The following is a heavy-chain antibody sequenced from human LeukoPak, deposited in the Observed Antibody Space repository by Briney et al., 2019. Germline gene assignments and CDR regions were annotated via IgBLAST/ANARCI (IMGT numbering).Heavy chain of an antibody. CDR2: ISAYNGNT. J-gene: IGHJ6*03. CDR1: GYSFSIYG. D-gene: IGHD1-1*01. V-gene: IGHV1-18*01. Sequence: ASVKVSCKASGYSFSIYGISWVRQAPGQGLEWMGWISAYNGNTNYAQKLQGRVTMTTDTSTSTAYMELRSLRSDDTAVYYCARARPRQPGPGYMDVWGKGTTVTVSS. CDR3: ARARPRQPGPGYMDV.